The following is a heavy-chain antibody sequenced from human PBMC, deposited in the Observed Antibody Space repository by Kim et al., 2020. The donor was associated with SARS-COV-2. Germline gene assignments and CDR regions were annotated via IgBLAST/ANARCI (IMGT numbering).Heavy chain of an antibody. CDR1: GFSFSTYA. CDR3: ARDPRSSGFSEYFQH. D-gene: IGHD6-19*01. V-gene: IGHV3-30-3*01. Sequence: GGSLRLSCAASGFSFSTYAMHWVRQAPGKGLEWVAVISYDGSNKYYADSVKGRFTISRDNSENTLYLQMNSLRAEDTAVYYCARDPRSSGFSEYFQHWGTGTLVTVST. J-gene: IGHJ1*01. CDR2: ISYDGSNK.